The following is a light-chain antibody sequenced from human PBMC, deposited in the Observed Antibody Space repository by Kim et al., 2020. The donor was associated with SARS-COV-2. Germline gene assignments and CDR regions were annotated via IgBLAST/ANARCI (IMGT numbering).Light chain of an antibody. CDR3: QTWGTGIVV. CDR2: LNSDGSH. J-gene: IGLJ3*02. V-gene: IGLV4-69*01. CDR1: SGHSNYA. Sequence: QAVVTQSPSASASLGASVKLTCTLSSGHSNYAIAWHQQQPEKAPRYLMKLNSDGSHWKGDGIPDRFSGSSSGTERHLTISSLQSEDEADYYCQTWGTGIVVFGGGTQLTVL.